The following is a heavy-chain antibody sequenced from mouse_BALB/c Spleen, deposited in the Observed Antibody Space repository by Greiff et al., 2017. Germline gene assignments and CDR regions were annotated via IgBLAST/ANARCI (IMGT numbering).Heavy chain of an antibody. CDR3: AKSYDYGGAMDY. Sequence: EVQLVESGGGLVKPGGSLKLSCAASGFTFSSYAMSWVRQTPEKRLEWVASISSGGSTYYPDSVKGRFTISRDNARNILYLQMSSLRSEDTAMYYCAKSYDYGGAMDYWGQGTSVTVSA. D-gene: IGHD2-4*01. CDR1: GFTFSSYA. CDR2: ISSGGST. V-gene: IGHV5-6-5*01. J-gene: IGHJ4*01.